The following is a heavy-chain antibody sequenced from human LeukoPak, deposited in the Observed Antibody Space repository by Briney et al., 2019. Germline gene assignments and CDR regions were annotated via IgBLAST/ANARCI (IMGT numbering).Heavy chain of an antibody. CDR1: GHTCTSYW. V-gene: IGHV5-51*01. CDR2: SYPGDSDT. Sequence: GESLKICCAGSGHTCTSYWIAWVRPMPGEGVEWMEISYPGDSDTRYSPSFQAQVIISADKSISTAYLQWSSLTASDTAMYFCARPRVVAATTSHAAFDIWGQGTLVTVSS. J-gene: IGHJ3*02. D-gene: IGHD2-15*01. CDR3: ARPRVVAATTSHAAFDI.